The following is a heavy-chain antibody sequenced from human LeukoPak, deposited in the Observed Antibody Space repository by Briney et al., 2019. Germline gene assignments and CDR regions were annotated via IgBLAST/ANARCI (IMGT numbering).Heavy chain of an antibody. CDR3: ARKGTYVLRYFDWSINWFDP. J-gene: IGHJ5*02. V-gene: IGHV4-4*02. Sequence: PSETLSLTCAVSGGSISSSNWWSWVRQPPGKGLEWIGEIYHSGSTNYNPSLKSRVTISVDKSKNQFSLKLSSVTAADTAVYYCARKGTYVLRYFDWSINWFDPWGQGTLVTVSS. D-gene: IGHD3-9*01. CDR1: GGSISSSNW. CDR2: IYHSGST.